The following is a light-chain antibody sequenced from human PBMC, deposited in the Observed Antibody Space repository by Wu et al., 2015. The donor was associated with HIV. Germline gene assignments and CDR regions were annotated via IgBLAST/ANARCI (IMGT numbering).Light chain of an antibody. V-gene: IGKV3-20*01. Sequence: EIVLTQSPGTLSLSPGERATLSCRASQSVSSRSLAWYQQKPGQAPRLLMYGASNRATGIPDRFSGSGSGTDFTLTISRLEPEDFTMYYCQQYAISPVTLGQGTRLDIK. J-gene: IGKJ5*01. CDR3: QQYAISPVT. CDR2: GAS. CDR1: QSVSSRS.